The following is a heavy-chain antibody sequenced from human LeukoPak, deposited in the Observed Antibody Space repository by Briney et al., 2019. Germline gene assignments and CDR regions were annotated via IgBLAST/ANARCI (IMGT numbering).Heavy chain of an antibody. V-gene: IGHV3-7*03. CDR1: GFTFRSHW. J-gene: IGHJ4*02. CDR2: IKEDGSVK. Sequence: GGSLRLSCTASGFTFRSHWMTWVRQSPGKGLEWVANIKEDGSVKYYVDSVKGRFTISRDNTKNELYLQMSSLRADDTAVYFCARDSTWVLDYWGQGTLISVSS. CDR3: ARDSTWVLDY. D-gene: IGHD1-26*01.